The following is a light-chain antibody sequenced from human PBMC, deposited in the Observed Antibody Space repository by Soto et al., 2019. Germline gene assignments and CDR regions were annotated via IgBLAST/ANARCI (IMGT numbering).Light chain of an antibody. Sequence: EIVLTQSPGTLSLSPGERASLSCRASQIVTSSYLAWYQQKPGQAPRLLIYGASSRATGIPDRFSGSGSGTDFTLTISRLEPEHFAVYYCQQYDSSPPLTFGGGTKVEIK. J-gene: IGKJ4*01. CDR1: QIVTSSY. CDR3: QQYDSSPPLT. CDR2: GAS. V-gene: IGKV3-20*01.